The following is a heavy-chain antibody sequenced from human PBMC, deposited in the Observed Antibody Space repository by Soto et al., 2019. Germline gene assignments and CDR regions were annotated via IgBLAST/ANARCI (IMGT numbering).Heavy chain of an antibody. CDR2: IYYSGST. V-gene: IGHV4-30-4*01. CDR3: ARAGYFWSGYKYYYYGMDV. J-gene: IGHJ6*02. D-gene: IGHD3-3*01. Sequence: SETLSLTCTVSGGSISSGDYYWSWIRQPPGKGLEWIGYIYYSGSTYYNPSLKSRVTISVDTSKNQFSLKLSSVTAADTAVYYCARAGYFWSGYKYYYYGMDVWGQGTTVTVSS. CDR1: GGSISSGDYY.